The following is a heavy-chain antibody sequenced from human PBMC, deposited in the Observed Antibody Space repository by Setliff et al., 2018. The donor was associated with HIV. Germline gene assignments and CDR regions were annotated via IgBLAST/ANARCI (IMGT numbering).Heavy chain of an antibody. CDR1: GYVFTNYW. CDR2: ISPDDSDT. J-gene: IGHJ5*02. V-gene: IGHV5-51*01. D-gene: IGHD3-10*01. Sequence: GESLKISCKSSGYVFTNYWIGWVRQMPGKGLEWMGIISPDDSDTRYSPSFQGQVTISADESISTAYLQWSRLKASDTAMYYCARTSMVRGAVWWFDPWGQGTLVTVSS. CDR3: ARTSMVRGAVWWFDP.